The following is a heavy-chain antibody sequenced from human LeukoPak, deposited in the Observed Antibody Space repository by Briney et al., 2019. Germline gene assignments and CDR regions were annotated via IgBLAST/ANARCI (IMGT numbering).Heavy chain of an antibody. CDR3: ARDRTFGVPIAPAGAKGTYYYYYMDV. D-gene: IGHD3-3*01. CDR1: GYTFTGYY. J-gene: IGHJ6*03. Sequence: GASVKVSCKASGYTFTGYYMHWVRQAPGQGLEWMGWINPNSGGTNYAQKFQGRVTMTRDTSISTAYMELSRLRSDDTAVYYCARDRTFGVPIAPAGAKGTYYYYYMDVWGKGTTVTVSS. V-gene: IGHV1-2*02. CDR2: INPNSGGT.